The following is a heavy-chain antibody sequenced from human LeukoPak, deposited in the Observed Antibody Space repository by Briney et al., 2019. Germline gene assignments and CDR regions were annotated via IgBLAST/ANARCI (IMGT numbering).Heavy chain of an antibody. CDR1: GFTFSSYA. CDR2: ISYDGSNK. J-gene: IGHJ4*02. V-gene: IGHV3-30-3*01. D-gene: IGHD2-21*02. Sequence: PGRSLRLSCAASGFTFSSYAMHWVRQAPGKGLDWVAVISYDGSNKYYADSVKGRFTISRDNSKNTLYLQMNSLRAEDTAVYYCASDSYCGGDCYSANDYWGQGTLVTVSS. CDR3: ASDSYCGGDCYSANDY.